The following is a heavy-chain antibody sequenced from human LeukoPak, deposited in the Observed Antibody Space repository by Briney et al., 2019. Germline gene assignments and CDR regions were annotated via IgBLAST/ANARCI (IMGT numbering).Heavy chain of an antibody. J-gene: IGHJ4*02. D-gene: IGHD2-21*02. CDR1: GFAVSSNY. CDR3: AIKAYCGGDCYLDYFDY. CDR2: IYSGGST. V-gene: IGHV3-66*01. Sequence: GGSLRLSCAASGFAVSSNYMSWVRQAPGKGLEWVSVIYSGGSTYYADSVKGRFTISRDNSKNTLYLQMNSLRAEDTAVYYCAIKAYCGGDCYLDYFDYWGQGTLVTVSS.